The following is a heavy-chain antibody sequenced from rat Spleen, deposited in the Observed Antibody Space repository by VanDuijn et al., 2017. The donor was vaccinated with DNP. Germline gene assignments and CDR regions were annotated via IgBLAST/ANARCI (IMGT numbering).Heavy chain of an antibody. J-gene: IGHJ2*01. CDR2: ISYDGGRT. CDR3: ARWSTKAHLDN. CDR1: GFTFSDYN. V-gene: IGHV5-7*01. Sequence: EVKLVESGGGLVQPGRSLKLSCAASGFTFSDYNMAWVRQAPKKGLEWVATISYDGGRTYYRDSVRGRFTVSRDDATSTLYLQMDSLRSEDTATYYCARWSTKAHLDNWGQGVMVTVSS. D-gene: IGHD3-1*01.